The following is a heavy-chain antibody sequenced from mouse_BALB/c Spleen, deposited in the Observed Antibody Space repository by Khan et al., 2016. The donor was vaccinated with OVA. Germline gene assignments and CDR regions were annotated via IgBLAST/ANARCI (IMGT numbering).Heavy chain of an antibody. CDR1: GYTFTTYY. CDR2: IYPGSVNT. V-gene: IGHV1S56*01. Sequence: VQLQESGPELVKPGASVRISCRASGYTFTTYYIHWVKQRPGQGLQWIGWIYPGSVNTQYNEQLKGKATLTADKSSSTAYMQLSSLTSEDSAVYFCARDDCFVGDAMDYWGQGTSVTVSS. J-gene: IGHJ4*01. CDR3: ARDDCFVGDAMDY. D-gene: IGHD2-4*01.